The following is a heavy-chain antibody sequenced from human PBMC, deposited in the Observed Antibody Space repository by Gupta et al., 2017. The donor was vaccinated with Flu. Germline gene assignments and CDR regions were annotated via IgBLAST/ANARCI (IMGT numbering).Heavy chain of an antibody. D-gene: IGHD3-3*01. Sequence: EVQLLESGGGLVQPGGSLRLSCAASGFTFSSYAMSWVRQAPGKGLEWVSAISGSGGSTYYADSVKGRFTISRDNSKNTLYLQMNSLRAEDTAVYYCAKHRQTVDYDFWSGYYTEQYYFDYWGQGTLVTVSS. V-gene: IGHV3-23*01. J-gene: IGHJ4*02. CDR3: AKHRQTVDYDFWSGYYTEQYYFDY. CDR2: ISGSGGST. CDR1: GFTFSSYA.